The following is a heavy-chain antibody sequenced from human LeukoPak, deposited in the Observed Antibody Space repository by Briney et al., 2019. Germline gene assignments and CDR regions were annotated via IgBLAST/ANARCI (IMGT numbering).Heavy chain of an antibody. CDR3: AXXAAAVERDWFDP. D-gene: IGHD6-13*01. CDR1: GGSFSGYY. J-gene: IGHJ5*02. Sequence: PETLSLTCAVYGGSFSGYYWSWIRQPPGKGLEWIGEINHSGSTNYNPSLKSRVTISVDTSKNQFSLKLSSVTAADTAVYYCAXXAAAVERDWFDPWGQGTLVTVSS. V-gene: IGHV4-34*01. CDR2: INHSGST.